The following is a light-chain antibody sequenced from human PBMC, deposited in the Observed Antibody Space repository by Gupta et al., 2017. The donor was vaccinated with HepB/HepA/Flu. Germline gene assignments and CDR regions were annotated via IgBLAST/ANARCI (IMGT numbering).Light chain of an antibody. CDR1: TGTVTGGHY. CDR3: SLYYSGVLI. CDR2: DTR. J-gene: IGLJ2*01. Sequence: QAVVTQEPSLTASPGGPVPLTCGSATGTVTGGHYPYSFHQSPGHAPRTLIPDTRIKPSWTPSRFSGSLLGGKAALTLSGAQPEDEAEYYCSLYYSGVLIFGGGTKLTVL. V-gene: IGLV7-46*01.